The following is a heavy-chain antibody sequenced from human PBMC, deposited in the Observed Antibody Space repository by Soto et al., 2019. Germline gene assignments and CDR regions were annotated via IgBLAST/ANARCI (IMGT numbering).Heavy chain of an antibody. CDR3: AHSGDFSGYDFEGAGAPGNWFDP. CDR1: GFTFSSYA. D-gene: IGHD5-12*01. V-gene: IGHV3-23*01. J-gene: IGHJ5*02. CDR2: ISGSGGST. Sequence: GGSLRLSCAASGFTFSSYAMSWVRQAPGKGLEWVSAISGSGGSTYYADSVKGRFTISRDNSKNTLYLQMTNMDPVDTATYYCAHSGDFSGYDFEGAGAPGNWFDPWGQGTLVTVSS.